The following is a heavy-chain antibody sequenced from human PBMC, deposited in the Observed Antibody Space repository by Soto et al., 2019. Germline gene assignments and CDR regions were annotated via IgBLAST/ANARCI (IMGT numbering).Heavy chain of an antibody. CDR1: AGPISSSSYY. Sequence: PSVTLSLPCTVAAGPISSSSYYRGWLRQPPGKGLEWIGRICYSGSTYDNPSLKIRVTRSVDTTTIQFSLKLSSVTSANTAVYSWARHLGPWGPGTLVAV. CDR2: ICYSGST. CDR3: ARHLGP. V-gene: IGHV4-39*01. J-gene: IGHJ5*02.